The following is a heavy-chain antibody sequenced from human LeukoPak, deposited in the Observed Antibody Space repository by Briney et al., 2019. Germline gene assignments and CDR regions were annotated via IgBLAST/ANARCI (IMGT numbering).Heavy chain of an antibody. CDR2: IFYSGST. D-gene: IGHD1-26*01. CDR1: GGSISSSDYF. V-gene: IGHV4-30-4*01. CDR3: ARVSGSYGGDVFDI. Sequence: PSQTLSLTCTVSGGSISSSDYFWSWIRQPPGKGLEWIGYIFYSGSTYYNPSLKSRATISLDMSKNQFSLKLSSVTAADTAVYYCARVSGSYGGDVFDIWGQGTMVTVSS. J-gene: IGHJ3*02.